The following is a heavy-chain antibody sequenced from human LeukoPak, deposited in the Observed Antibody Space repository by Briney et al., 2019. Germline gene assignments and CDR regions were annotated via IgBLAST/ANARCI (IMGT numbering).Heavy chain of an antibody. CDR3: ARHLYPRRGFRHYYYYGMDV. CDR1: GGSISGYY. Sequence: SETLSLTCTVSGGSISGYYWTWIRQPPGKGLEWIGYIYYSGSTNYNPSLKSRVTISVDTSKNQFSLKLSSVTAADTAVYYCARHLYPRRGFRHYYYYGMDVWGQGTTVTVSS. V-gene: IGHV4-59*08. D-gene: IGHD2-8*01. CDR2: IYYSGST. J-gene: IGHJ6*02.